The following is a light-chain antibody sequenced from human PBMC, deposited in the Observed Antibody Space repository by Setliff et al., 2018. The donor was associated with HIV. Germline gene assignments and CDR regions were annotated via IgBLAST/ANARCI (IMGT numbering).Light chain of an antibody. CDR3: SSYTSNNSGV. Sequence: SVLTQPASVSGSPGQSITISCTGTSSDVGGYNYVSWYQQHPGEAPKLMIYDVTNRPSGVSNRFSGSNSGNTASLTISGLQAEDEADYYCSSYTSNNSGVFGTGTKVTVL. CDR1: SSDVGGYNY. V-gene: IGLV2-14*03. CDR2: DVT. J-gene: IGLJ1*01.